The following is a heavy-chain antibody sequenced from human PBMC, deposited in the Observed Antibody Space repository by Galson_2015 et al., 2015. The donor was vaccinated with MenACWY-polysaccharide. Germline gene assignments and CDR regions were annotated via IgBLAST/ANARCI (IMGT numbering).Heavy chain of an antibody. CDR2: ISDSGSAI. Sequence: LRLSCAASGFTFSDYYMHWIRQAPGKGLEWVSSISDSGSAIYFADSVKGRFIISRDNAKNSLYLQMNSLRAEDTAVYFCARDPRGARSSYFDNWGQGILVPVSS. J-gene: IGHJ4*02. CDR3: ARDPRGARSSYFDN. D-gene: IGHD3-10*01. V-gene: IGHV3-11*01. CDR1: GFTFSDYY.